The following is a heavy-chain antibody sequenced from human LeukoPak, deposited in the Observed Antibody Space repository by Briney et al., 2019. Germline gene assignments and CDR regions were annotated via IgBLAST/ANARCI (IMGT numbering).Heavy chain of an antibody. D-gene: IGHD6-19*01. J-gene: IGHJ4*02. V-gene: IGHV3-33*06. CDR2: IWYDGSNK. CDR3: AKDPTGVAGSIFDY. CDR1: GFTFSSYG. Sequence: QPGRSLRLSCAASGFTFSSYGMHWVRQAPGKGLEWVAVIWYDGSNKYYADSVKGRFTISRDNSKNTLYLQMNSLRAEDTAVYSCAKDPTGVAGSIFDYWGQGTLVTVSS.